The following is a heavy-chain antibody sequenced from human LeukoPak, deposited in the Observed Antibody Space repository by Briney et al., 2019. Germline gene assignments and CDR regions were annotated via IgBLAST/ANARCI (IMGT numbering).Heavy chain of an antibody. Sequence: GASVTVSCKASGYTFTSYSLTWVRQAPGQGLEWMGWISPYNGNTNYAQKVQGRVTMTTDTSTSTAYMELRSLRSDDTAVYYCARGLGVPYYDSSGYYADYWGQGTLVTVSS. V-gene: IGHV1-18*01. CDR2: ISPYNGNT. D-gene: IGHD3-22*01. CDR1: GYTFTSYS. J-gene: IGHJ4*02. CDR3: ARGLGVPYYDSSGYYADY.